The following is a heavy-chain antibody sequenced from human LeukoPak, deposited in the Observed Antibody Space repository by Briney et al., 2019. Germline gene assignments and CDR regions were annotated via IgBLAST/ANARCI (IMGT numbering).Heavy chain of an antibody. CDR3: ATEGRSRSGFDY. CDR2: IKQDGSEK. J-gene: IGHJ4*02. V-gene: IGHV3-7*05. CDR1: GFTFSSYW. D-gene: IGHD1-1*01. Sequence: GGSLRLSCAASGFTFSSYWMSWVRQAPGKGLEWVANIKQDGSEKHYVDSVKGRFTISRDNAKNSLDLQMHSLRAEDTAVYYCATEGRSRSGFDYWGQGTLVPVSS.